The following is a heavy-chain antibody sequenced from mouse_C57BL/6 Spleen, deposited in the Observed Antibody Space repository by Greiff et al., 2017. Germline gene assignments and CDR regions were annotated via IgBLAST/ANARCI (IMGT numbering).Heavy chain of an antibody. CDR1: GYTFTNYW. D-gene: IGHD2-12*01. V-gene: IGHV1-55*01. CDR3: ARDELLLYYFDY. Sequence: VQLQQPGAELVKPGASVKMSCKASGYTFTNYWITWVKQRPGQGLEWIGDIYPGSGSTNYNEKFKSKATLTVDTSSSTAYMQLSSLTSEDSAVYYCARDELLLYYFDYWGQGTTPTVSS. CDR2: IYPGSGST. J-gene: IGHJ2*01.